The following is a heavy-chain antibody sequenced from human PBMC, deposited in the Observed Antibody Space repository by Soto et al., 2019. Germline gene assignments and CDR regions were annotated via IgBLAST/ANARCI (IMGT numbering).Heavy chain of an antibody. CDR3: ASTLAARKYAFDI. J-gene: IGHJ3*02. Sequence: ASVKASCKASGYTFTSYDINWVRQATGQGLEWMGWMNPNSGNTGYAQKFQGRVTMTRNTSISTAYMELSSLRSEDTAVYYCASTLAARKYAFDIWGQGTMVTVSS. CDR1: GYTFTSYD. CDR2: MNPNSGNT. V-gene: IGHV1-8*01. D-gene: IGHD6-19*01.